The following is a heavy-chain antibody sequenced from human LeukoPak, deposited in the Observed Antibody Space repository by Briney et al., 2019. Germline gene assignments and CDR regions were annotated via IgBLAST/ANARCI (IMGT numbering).Heavy chain of an antibody. D-gene: IGHD3-10*01. J-gene: IGHJ6*04. CDR1: GGSISGYY. Sequence: SETLSLTCTVSGGSISGYYWSWIRQPPGKGPEWIGYIYYSGSTNYNPSLKSRVTISVDTSKNQFSLKLSSVTAADTAVYYCARAPYYYGSGNNGMDVWGKGTTVTVSS. CDR3: ARAPYYYGSGNNGMDV. V-gene: IGHV4-59*01. CDR2: IYYSGST.